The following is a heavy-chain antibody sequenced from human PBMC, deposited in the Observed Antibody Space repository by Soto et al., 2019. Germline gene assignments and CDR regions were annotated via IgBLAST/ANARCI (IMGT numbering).Heavy chain of an antibody. CDR1: GFIFSSYT. Sequence: SLWCAASGFIFSSYTMHWVRQAPGKGLEWVGVITYDGSNQYCADSVKGRFTISRDNSRNMLFLQMNSLRPDDTAVYYCARAPSGSYPEFDYWGQGTLVTVSS. D-gene: IGHD1-26*01. CDR2: ITYDGSNQ. V-gene: IGHV3-30-3*01. CDR3: ARAPSGSYPEFDY. J-gene: IGHJ4*02.